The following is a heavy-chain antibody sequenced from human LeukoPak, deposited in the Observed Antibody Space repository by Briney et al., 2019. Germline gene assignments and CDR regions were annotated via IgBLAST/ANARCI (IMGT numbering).Heavy chain of an antibody. D-gene: IGHD3-10*02. CDR2: IHFDGYTA. Sequence: GVSLRLSCVTSGFPLSTYGVHWVRQAPGSGLEWVAYIHFDGYTANYADSVKGRFTISRDNSKNSLYLQMNSLRAEDTAVYYCAELGITMIGGVWGKGTTVTISS. J-gene: IGHJ6*04. V-gene: IGHV3-30*02. CDR1: GFPLSTYG. CDR3: AELGITMIGGV.